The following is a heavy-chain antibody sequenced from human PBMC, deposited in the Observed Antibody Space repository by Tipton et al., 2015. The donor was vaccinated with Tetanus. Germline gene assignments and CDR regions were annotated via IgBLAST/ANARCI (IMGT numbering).Heavy chain of an antibody. CDR3: ARRLGPLTGDQIWHFDL. V-gene: IGHV5-51*01. CDR2: IYPGDSDT. Sequence: QLVQSGAEVKKSGESLKISCSGSGYKFGIYWIAWMRQMPRKGLEWMGIIYPGDSDTRYSPSFEGRVPISVDRFITTAYLQWRSLKASDTATYYCARRLGPLTGDQIWHFDLWGRGTPVTVSS. CDR1: GYKFGIYW. J-gene: IGHJ2*01. D-gene: IGHD7-27*01.